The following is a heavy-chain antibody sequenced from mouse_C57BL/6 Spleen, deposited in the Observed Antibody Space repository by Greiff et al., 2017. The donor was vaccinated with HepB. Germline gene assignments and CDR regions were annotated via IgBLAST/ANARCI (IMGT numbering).Heavy chain of an antibody. CDR2: INPYNGGT. CDR3: AREDYRAWFAY. CDR1: GYTFTDYY. J-gene: IGHJ3*01. D-gene: IGHD2-4*01. Sequence: EVQLQQSGPVLVKPGASVKMSCKASGYTFTDYYMNWVKQSHGKSLEWIGVINPYNGGTSYNQKFKGKATLTVDKSSSTAYMELNSLTSEDSAVYYCAREDYRAWFAYWGQGTLVTVSA. V-gene: IGHV1-19*01.